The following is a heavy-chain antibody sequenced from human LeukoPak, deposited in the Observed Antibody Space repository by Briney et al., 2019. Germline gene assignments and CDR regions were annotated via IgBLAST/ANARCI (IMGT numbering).Heavy chain of an antibody. Sequence: SETLSLTCTVSGGSIISSSYYWGRIRQPPGKGLEWIGSIYYSGSTYYNPSLKSRVTISVDTSKNQFSLELSSVTAADTAVYCCARAIVYSSGWYKTFDYWGQGTLVTVSS. V-gene: IGHV4-39*01. J-gene: IGHJ4*02. CDR3: ARAIVYSSGWYKTFDY. CDR1: GGSIISSSYY. CDR2: IYYSGST. D-gene: IGHD6-19*01.